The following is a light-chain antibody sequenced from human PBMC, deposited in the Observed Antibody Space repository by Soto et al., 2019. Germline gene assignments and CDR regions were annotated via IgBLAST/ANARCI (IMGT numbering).Light chain of an antibody. J-gene: IGKJ3*01. V-gene: IGKV3-20*01. CDR2: GAS. Sequence: EIVLTQSPGTLSLSPGERATLSCRASQSVSSSYLAWYKQKPGQAPRLLIYGASSRATGIPDRFSGSGSGTDLSLTVSRLEPEDFAVYYCQQYGSSLLFTFGPGTKVDIK. CDR1: QSVSSSY. CDR3: QQYGSSLLFT.